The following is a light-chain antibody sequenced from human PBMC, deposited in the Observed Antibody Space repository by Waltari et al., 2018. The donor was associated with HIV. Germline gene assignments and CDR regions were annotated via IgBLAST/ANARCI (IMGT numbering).Light chain of an antibody. CDR2: QDS. V-gene: IGLV3-1*01. Sequence: SYELTQPPSVSVSPGQPATISCPGDQLGENSVCWYQQRPGQSPVLVIYQDSKRPSGIPGRFSGSNSGNTATLTISGTQAMDEADYFCQAWDSSTYVFGPGTKVTVL. CDR1: QLGENS. CDR3: QAWDSSTYV. J-gene: IGLJ1*01.